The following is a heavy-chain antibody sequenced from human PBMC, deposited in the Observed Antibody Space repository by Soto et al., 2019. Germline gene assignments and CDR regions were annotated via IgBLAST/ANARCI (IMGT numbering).Heavy chain of an antibody. Sequence: GGSLRLSCAASGFTFSSYWMSWVRQAPGKGLEWVANIKQDGSEKYYVDSVKGRFTISRDNAKNSLYLQMNSLRAEDTAVYYCARGRHTYKDYGDDAFDIWGQGTMVTVSS. CDR3: ARGRHTYKDYGDDAFDI. CDR2: IKQDGSEK. CDR1: GFTFSSYW. J-gene: IGHJ3*02. D-gene: IGHD4-17*01. V-gene: IGHV3-7*01.